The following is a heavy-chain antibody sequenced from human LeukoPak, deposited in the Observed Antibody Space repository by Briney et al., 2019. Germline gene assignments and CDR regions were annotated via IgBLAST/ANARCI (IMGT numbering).Heavy chain of an antibody. CDR1: GRSISSYY. CDR2: IKHSGST. CDR3: ARQKRPAFDI. V-gene: IGHV4-34*01. Sequence: PSETLSLTCTVSGRSISSYYWSWIRQPPGKGLEWIGEIKHSGSTNYNPSLKSRVTISVDTSKNQFSLKLSSVTAADTAVYYCARQKRPAFDIWGQGTMVTVSS. J-gene: IGHJ3*02.